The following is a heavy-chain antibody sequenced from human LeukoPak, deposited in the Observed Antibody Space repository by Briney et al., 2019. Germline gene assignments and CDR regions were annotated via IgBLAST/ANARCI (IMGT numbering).Heavy chain of an antibody. J-gene: IGHJ6*03. D-gene: IGHD3-22*01. CDR1: GGSLSGHH. V-gene: IGHV4-34*01. CDR2: INHSGKT. Sequence: SETLSLTCAVYGGSLSGHHWNWIRQTPGKGLEWIGEINHSGKTDYNPSLKSRVTISIDTSKNQFSLNLTSVTAADTALYYSARGAFYDNSGYMTYYFYYYMDVWGKGTTVTVSS. CDR3: ARGAFYDNSGYMTYYFYYYMDV.